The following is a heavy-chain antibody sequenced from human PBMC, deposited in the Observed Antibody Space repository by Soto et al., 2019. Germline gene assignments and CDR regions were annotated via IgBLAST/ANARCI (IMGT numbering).Heavy chain of an antibody. CDR1: GGSISSGGYY. CDR3: AGTPHL. J-gene: IGHJ5*02. CDR2: IYYSGRT. V-gene: IGHV4-31*03. Sequence: QVQLQESGPGLVKPSQTLSLTCTVSGGSISSGGYYWSWIRQHPGKGLEWIGYIYYSGRTYYNPSLKSRVSTSVVTSKTQLSLKLSSLTAAEKAVYYCAGTPHLWGQGTLVTVSS.